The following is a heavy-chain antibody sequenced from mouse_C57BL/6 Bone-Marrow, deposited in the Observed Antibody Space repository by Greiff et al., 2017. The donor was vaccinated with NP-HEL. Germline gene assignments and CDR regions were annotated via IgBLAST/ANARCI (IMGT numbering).Heavy chain of an antibody. V-gene: IGHV2-2*01. Sequence: VKLMESGPGLVQPSQCLSITCTVSGFSLTSYGVHWVRQSPGKGLEWLGVIWSGGSTDYNAAFISRLSISKDNSKSQVFFKMNSLQADDTAIYYCARNEGSNYGYFDYWGQGTTLTVSS. D-gene: IGHD2-5*01. CDR1: GFSLTSYG. J-gene: IGHJ2*01. CDR3: ARNEGSNYGYFDY. CDR2: IWSGGST.